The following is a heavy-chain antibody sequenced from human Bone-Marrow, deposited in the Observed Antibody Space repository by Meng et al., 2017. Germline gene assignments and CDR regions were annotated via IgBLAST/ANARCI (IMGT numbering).Heavy chain of an antibody. V-gene: IGHV6-1*01. CDR2: TYYRSNWYN. D-gene: IGHD6-19*01. CDR1: GDSVSSNSAA. CDR3: ARAYSSGWYVLPFDY. J-gene: IGHJ4*02. Sequence: SETLSLTCAISGDSVSSNSAAWNWIRQPPSRGLEWLGRTYYRSNWYNDYAVSVKIRITVNPDTSKNQFSLQLISVTPEDKAVYYCARAYSSGWYVLPFDYWGQGTLVTVSS.